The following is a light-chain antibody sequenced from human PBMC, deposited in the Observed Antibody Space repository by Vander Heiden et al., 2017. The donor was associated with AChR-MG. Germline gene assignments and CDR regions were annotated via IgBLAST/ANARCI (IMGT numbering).Light chain of an antibody. CDR2: SNN. CDR3: AAWDDSLNGAV. V-gene: IGLV1-44*01. CDR1: SSDIGSNS. Sequence: QSVLTHPPSTSGTPGQRITISCSGSSSDIGSNSVNWYQQLPGTAPKLLIYSNNLRPSRVPDRFSGSKSGTSASLAISGLQSEDEAAYYCAAWDDSLNGAVFGGGTQLTVL. J-gene: IGLJ7*01.